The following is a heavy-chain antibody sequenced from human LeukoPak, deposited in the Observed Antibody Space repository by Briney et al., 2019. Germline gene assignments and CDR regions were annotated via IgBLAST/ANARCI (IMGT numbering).Heavy chain of an antibody. CDR1: GGSISNYY. V-gene: IGHV4-4*07. CDR2: IYTSGYT. J-gene: IGHJ5*02. CDR3: ARGRIAAAGTNWFDP. Sequence: SETLSLTCTVSGGSISNYYWNWIRQPAGKGLEWIGRIYTSGYTNYNPSLKSRVSMSVDTSKNQFSLKMTSVTAADTAIYYCARGRIAAAGTNWFDPWGQGTLVTVSS. D-gene: IGHD6-13*01.